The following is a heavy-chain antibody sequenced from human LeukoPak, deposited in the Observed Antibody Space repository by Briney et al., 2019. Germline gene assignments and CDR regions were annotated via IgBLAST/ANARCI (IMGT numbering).Heavy chain of an antibody. V-gene: IGHV4-59*12. J-gene: IGHJ6*03. CDR1: GGSISDSY. CDR3: ARVCLTYYYYYMDV. Sequence: PSETLSLTCSISGGSISDSYWSWIRQPPGKGLEWIGYIYYSGSTTYNPSLKSRVTISVDSSKKQFSLKLSSVTAADTAVYYCARVCLTYYYYYMDVWGKGTTVTVSS. CDR2: IYYSGST.